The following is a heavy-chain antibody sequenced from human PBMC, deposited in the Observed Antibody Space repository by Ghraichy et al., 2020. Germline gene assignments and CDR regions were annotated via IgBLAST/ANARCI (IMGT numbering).Heavy chain of an antibody. V-gene: IGHV1-18*04. Sequence: ASVKVSCKASGYTFTSYGISWVRQAPGQGLEWMGWISAYNGNTNYAQKLQGRVTMTTDTSTSTAYMELRSLRSDDTAVYYCARGPGYSSGWYNAEYFQHWGQGTLVTVSS. CDR2: ISAYNGNT. CDR3: ARGPGYSSGWYNAEYFQH. J-gene: IGHJ1*01. D-gene: IGHD6-19*01. CDR1: GYTFTSYG.